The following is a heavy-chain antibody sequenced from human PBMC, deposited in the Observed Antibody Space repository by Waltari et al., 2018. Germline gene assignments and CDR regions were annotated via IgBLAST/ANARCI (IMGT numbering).Heavy chain of an antibody. V-gene: IGHV4-34*02. CDR2: IDHSGST. CDR3: AGLRFNYYYFYHMDV. D-gene: IGHD3-10*01. J-gene: IGHJ6*03. Sequence: QVHLQQWGAGLLKPSETLSLTCGVSGGSFSNYYWSWIRQPPGRGLEWIGEIDHSGSTTYNPSLKSRVTLSVDTSKKEFSLRLTSVTAADTAIYYCAGLRFNYYYFYHMDVWGKGTTVTVS. CDR1: GGSFSNYY.